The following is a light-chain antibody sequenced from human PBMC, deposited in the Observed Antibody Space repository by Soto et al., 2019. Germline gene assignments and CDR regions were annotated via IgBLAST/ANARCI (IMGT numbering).Light chain of an antibody. CDR1: SSEVGGYNY. V-gene: IGLV2-11*01. Sequence: QSALTQPRSVSGSPGQSVTISCTGTSSEVGGYNYVSWYQQHPGKAPKLRVYDVSKRPSGVPDRFSGSKSGNTASLTISGLQAEDEADYYCCSYAGSYTWVFGGGTKVTVL. CDR2: DVS. CDR3: CSYAGSYTWV. J-gene: IGLJ3*02.